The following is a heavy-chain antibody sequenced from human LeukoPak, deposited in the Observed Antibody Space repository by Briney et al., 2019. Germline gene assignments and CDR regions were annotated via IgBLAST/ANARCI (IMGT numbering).Heavy chain of an antibody. CDR2: FSGGDSST. V-gene: IGHV3-23*01. D-gene: IGHD5-18*01. CDR3: ARGYSYGYVDY. J-gene: IGHJ4*02. Sequence: GGSLRLSCAASGFTFSSYAMSWVRQAPGKGLEWVSVFSGGDSSTYYAHSVKGRFTVSRDNSKNTLFLQMNSLRAEDTAVYYCARGYSYGYVDYWGQGTLVTVSS. CDR1: GFTFSSYA.